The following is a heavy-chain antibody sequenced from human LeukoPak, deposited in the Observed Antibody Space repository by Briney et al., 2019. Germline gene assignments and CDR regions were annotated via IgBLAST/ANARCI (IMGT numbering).Heavy chain of an antibody. D-gene: IGHD6-19*01. J-gene: IGHJ4*02. Sequence: ASVKVSCKPSGYTITGYYLHWVRQAPGQGLEWMGWINTNTGATMFAQKFQGRVTMTRDTSIGTGYLELSSLKSDDTALYYCARDRVGSGWPRPYYFEFWGQGTLVTVSS. CDR3: ARDRVGSGWPRPYYFEF. V-gene: IGHV1-2*02. CDR1: GYTITGYY. CDR2: INTNTGAT.